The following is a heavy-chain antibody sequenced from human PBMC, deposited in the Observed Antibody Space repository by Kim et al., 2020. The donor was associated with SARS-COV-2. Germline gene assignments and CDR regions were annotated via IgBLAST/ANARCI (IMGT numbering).Heavy chain of an antibody. J-gene: IGHJ3*02. Sequence: GGSLRLSCAASGFTFSSYDMHWVRQAPGKGLEWVSAIGTAGDPYYPGSVKGRFTISRENAKNSLYLQMNSLRAGDTAVYYCARGGTSIAAAGDAFDIWGQGTMVTVSS. D-gene: IGHD6-13*01. CDR2: IGTAGDP. CDR3: ARGGTSIAAAGDAFDI. V-gene: IGHV3-13*05. CDR1: GFTFSSYD.